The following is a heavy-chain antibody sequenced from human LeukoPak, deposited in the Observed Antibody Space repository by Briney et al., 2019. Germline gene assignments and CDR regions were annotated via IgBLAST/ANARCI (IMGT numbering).Heavy chain of an antibody. CDR1: GGSFSGYY. J-gene: IGHJ3*02. Sequence: SETLSLTCAVYGGSFSGYYWSWIRQPPGKGLEWIGGINHSGSTNYNPSLKSRVTISVDTSKNQFSLKLSSVTAADTAVYYCASILTGYLYAFDIWGQGTMVTVSS. CDR3: ASILTGYLYAFDI. CDR2: INHSGST. D-gene: IGHD3-9*01. V-gene: IGHV4-34*01.